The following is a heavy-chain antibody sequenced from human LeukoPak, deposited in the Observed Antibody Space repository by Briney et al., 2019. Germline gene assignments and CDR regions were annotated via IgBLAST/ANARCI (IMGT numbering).Heavy chain of an antibody. CDR2: ISYDGSNK. Sequence: PGRSLRLSCAASGFTFSSYAMRWVRQAPGKGLEWVAVISYDGSNKYYADSVKGRFTISRDNSKNTLYLQMNSLRAEDTAVYYCARVTSNYYDSSGYYYWGQGTLVTVSS. CDR3: ARVTSNYYDSSGYYY. J-gene: IGHJ4*02. V-gene: IGHV3-30-3*01. D-gene: IGHD3-22*01. CDR1: GFTFSSYA.